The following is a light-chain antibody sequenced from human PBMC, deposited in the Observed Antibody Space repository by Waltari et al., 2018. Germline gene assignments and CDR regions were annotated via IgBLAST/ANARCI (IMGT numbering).Light chain of an antibody. CDR1: YWNIRSRE. J-gene: IGLJ1*01. CDR3: QSYDISLDAYV. V-gene: IGLV1-40*01. Sequence: QSILTQSPSVSGAPGQTVTISCSGSYWNIRSREVPWYLQLPGAAPRPLIYRNNIRTSGVPDRFSGAKSGTSASLAITGLQAEDEADYYCQSYDISLDAYVFGTGTRVTVL. CDR2: RNN.